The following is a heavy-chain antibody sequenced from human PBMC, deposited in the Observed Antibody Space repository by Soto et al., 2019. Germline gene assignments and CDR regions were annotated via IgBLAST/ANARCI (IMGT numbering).Heavy chain of an antibody. D-gene: IGHD2-21*02. V-gene: IGHV3-33*01. CDR2: IWYDGSKK. CDR3: TSEPGRDRGAV. J-gene: IGHJ6*02. Sequence: QVQLVESGGGVVQPGRSLRLSCAASGFTFSNYGMHWVRQAPGKGLEWVAVIWYDGSKKYYADSVKGRFTISSDNSKNTLYLQINSLRAEDTGVNYCTSEPGRDRGAVWGQGTTVTVSS. CDR1: GFTFSNYG.